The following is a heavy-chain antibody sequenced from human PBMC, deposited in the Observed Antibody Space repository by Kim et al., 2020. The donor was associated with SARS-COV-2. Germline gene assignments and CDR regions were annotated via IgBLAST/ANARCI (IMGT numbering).Heavy chain of an antibody. V-gene: IGHV4-59*08. D-gene: IGHD3-10*01. CDR1: GASISSHS. Sequence: SETLSLTCTVSGASISSHSWSWIRQPPGKGLEWIGFVSNSGTTNYNPSLGGRLTISVDTSMNQFSLRVSSVTAADTAVYFCARWHPAAYHYGSGNIYYIDVWGKGTTVTVSS. J-gene: IGHJ6*03. CDR2: VSNSGTT. CDR3: ARWHPAAYHYGSGNIYYIDV.